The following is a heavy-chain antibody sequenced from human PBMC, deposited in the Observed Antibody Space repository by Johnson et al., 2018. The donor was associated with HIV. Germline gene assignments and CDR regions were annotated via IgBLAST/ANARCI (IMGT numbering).Heavy chain of an antibody. J-gene: IGHJ3*02. D-gene: IGHD3-16*01. CDR2: IYSGGTT. CDR3: AKVMSTIWDDAVDI. CDR1: GITVSLNY. V-gene: IGHV3-66*01. Sequence: VQLVESGGGLVQPGGSLRLSCAVSGITVSLNYMCWVRQAPGKGLEWVSLIYSGGTTNYADSVKGRFTISRDNSKNTVYLQMNSLRAEDTAVYYCAKVMSTIWDDAVDIWGQGTMVTVSS.